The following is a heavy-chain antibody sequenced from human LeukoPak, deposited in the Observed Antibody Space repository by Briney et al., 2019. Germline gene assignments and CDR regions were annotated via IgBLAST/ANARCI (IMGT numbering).Heavy chain of an antibody. Sequence: GKSLRLSCTASGFTFSNIHWIRQAPGKGLEWVAVVWSGGSNKNYADSVKGRFTISRDNSKNTVYLQMNSLRPEDTAVYYCARPLGPIPDDAFDIWGQGTLVTVSS. CDR3: ARPLGPIPDDAFDI. J-gene: IGHJ3*02. CDR1: GFTFSN. V-gene: IGHV3-33*08. CDR2: VWSGGSNK. D-gene: IGHD1-26*01.